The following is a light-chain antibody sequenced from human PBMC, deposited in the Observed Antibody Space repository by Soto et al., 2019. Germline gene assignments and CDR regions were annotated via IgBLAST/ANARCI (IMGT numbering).Light chain of an antibody. CDR1: QSVSSN. CDR3: QQYGSSRKT. J-gene: IGKJ1*01. Sequence: EIEMTQSPATLSVSPGERATLSCRASQSVSSNLSWYQQKPGQAPRLLIYGASSRATGIPDRFSGSGSGTDFTLTISRLEPEDFAVYYCQQYGSSRKTFGQGTKVDIK. CDR2: GAS. V-gene: IGKV3-20*01.